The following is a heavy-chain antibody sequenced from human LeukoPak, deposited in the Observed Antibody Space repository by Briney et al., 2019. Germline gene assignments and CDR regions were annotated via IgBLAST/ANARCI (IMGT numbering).Heavy chain of an antibody. J-gene: IGHJ4*02. CDR2: IIPIFGTA. CDR1: GGTFSSYA. D-gene: IGHD5-24*01. CDR3: ARVRDGYNLDY. Sequence: ASVKVSCKASGGTFSSYAISWVRQAPGQRLEWMGGIIPIFGTANYAQKFQGRVTITADESTSTAYMELSSLRSEDTAVYYCARVRDGYNLDYWGQETQVTVSS. V-gene: IGHV1-69*01.